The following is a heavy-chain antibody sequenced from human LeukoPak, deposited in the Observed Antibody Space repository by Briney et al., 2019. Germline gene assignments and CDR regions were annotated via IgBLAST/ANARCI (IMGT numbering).Heavy chain of an antibody. CDR1: GFTFSSYA. J-gene: IGHJ3*02. D-gene: IGHD3-9*01. V-gene: IGHV3-23*01. Sequence: GGSLRLSCAASGFTFSSYAMSWVRQAPGKGLEWVSAISGSGGSTYYADSVKGRFTISRDNSKNTLYLQMNSLRAEDTAVYYCAKVDRFRYFDWLSPALAFDIWGQGTTVTVSS. CDR2: ISGSGGST. CDR3: AKVDRFRYFDWLSPALAFDI.